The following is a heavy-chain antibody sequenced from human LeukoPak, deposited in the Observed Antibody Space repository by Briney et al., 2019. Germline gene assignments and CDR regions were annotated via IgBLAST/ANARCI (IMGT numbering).Heavy chain of an antibody. CDR3: AKTPGDCTGGTCYSFDY. CDR1: GFTFSNYA. CDR2: ISGSGDNT. D-gene: IGHD2-15*01. J-gene: IGHJ4*02. Sequence: PGGSLRLSCAASGFTFSNYAMTWVRQAPGKGLEWVSSISGSGDNTYYADSVKGRFTVSRDNSKNTLYLQMNSLRAEDTAVYYCAKTPGDCTGGTCYSFDYWGQGSLVTVSS. V-gene: IGHV3-23*01.